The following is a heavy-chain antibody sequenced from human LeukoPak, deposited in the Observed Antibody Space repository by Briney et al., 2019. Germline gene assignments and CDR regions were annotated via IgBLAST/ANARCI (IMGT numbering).Heavy chain of an antibody. V-gene: IGHV5-51*01. D-gene: IGHD3-22*01. CDR3: ARHQDSSGVDY. CDR1: GYDFTSYW. CDR2: IWPGDSDT. J-gene: IGHJ4*02. Sequence: GESLKISCEASGYDFTSYWIGWVRQMPGKGLEWMGIIWPGDSDTRDSPSFEGQVTMSVDKSINTAYLQWNSLKASDTGMYYCARHQDSSGVDYWGQGTLVTVSS.